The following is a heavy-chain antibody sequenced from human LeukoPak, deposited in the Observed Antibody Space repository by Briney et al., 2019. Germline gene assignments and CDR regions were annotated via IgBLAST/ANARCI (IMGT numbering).Heavy chain of an antibody. CDR2: IHYSGSI. V-gene: IGHV4-59*08. CDR3: ARHGVGVGIVGTMCGMDV. CDR1: GGSISRYY. Sequence: PSETLSLTCTVSGGSISRYYWSWIRQPPGKGLEWIGYIHYSGSINYNPSLKSRVTISVDTSKNQFSLKLSSVTAADTAMYYCARHGVGVGIVGTMCGMDVWGQGTTVTVSS. J-gene: IGHJ6*02. D-gene: IGHD5-12*01.